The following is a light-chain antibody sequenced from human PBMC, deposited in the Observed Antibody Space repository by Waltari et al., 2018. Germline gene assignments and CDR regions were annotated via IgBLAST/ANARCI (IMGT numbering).Light chain of an antibody. CDR3: QQSYRSPPT. CDR2: GAS. V-gene: IGKV1-39*01. Sequence: DIQMTQSPSSLSASVGDRVTITCRASQSIKTYLNWYQQKPGKAPKLLIYGASSLQSGVPSTFSGSGSGTDFTLTISSLQPEDFATYYCQQSYRSPPTFGQGTKLEIK. J-gene: IGKJ2*01. CDR1: QSIKTY.